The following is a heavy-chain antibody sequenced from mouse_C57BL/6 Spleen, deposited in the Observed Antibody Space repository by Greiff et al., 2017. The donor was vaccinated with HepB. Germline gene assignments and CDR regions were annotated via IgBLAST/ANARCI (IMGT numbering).Heavy chain of an antibody. CDR1: GFTFSSYG. V-gene: IGHV5-6*01. D-gene: IGHD2-5*01. CDR2: ISSGGSYT. Sequence: EVQVVESGGDLVKPGGSLKLSCAASGFTFSSYGMSWVRQTPDKRLEWVATISSGGSYTYYPDSVKGRFTISRDNAKNTLYLQMSSLKSEDTAMYYCATYYSNYEWYFDVWGTGTTVTVSS. CDR3: ATYYSNYEWYFDV. J-gene: IGHJ1*03.